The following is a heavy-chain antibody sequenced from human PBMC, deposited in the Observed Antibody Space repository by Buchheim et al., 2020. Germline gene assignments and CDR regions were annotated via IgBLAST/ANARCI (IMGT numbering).Heavy chain of an antibody. J-gene: IGHJ4*02. Sequence: QVQLQESGPGLVKPSETLSLTCTVSGGSISSYYWTWIRQPPGKGLEWIGYIYYSGSTNSNPSLKSRVTMSVDTSKNQFSLKLNSVIAADTAVYYCARAKVWGSWYYFDSWGQGTL. V-gene: IGHV4-59*01. D-gene: IGHD3-16*01. CDR3: ARAKVWGSWYYFDS. CDR2: IYYSGST. CDR1: GGSISSYY.